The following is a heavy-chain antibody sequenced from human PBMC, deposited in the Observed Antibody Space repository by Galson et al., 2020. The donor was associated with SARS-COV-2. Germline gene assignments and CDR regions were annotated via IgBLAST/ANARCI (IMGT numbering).Heavy chain of an antibody. J-gene: IGHJ4*02. CDR1: GFTFSSYS. D-gene: IGHD3-22*01. Sequence: GESLKISCAASGFTFSSYSMNWVRQAPGKGLEWVSSISSSSSYIYYADSVKCRFTISRDNAKNSLYLQMNSLRAEDTAVYYCARVLGYYDSSGYYYFDYWGQGTLVTVSS. CDR3: ARVLGYYDSSGYYYFDY. CDR2: ISSSSSYI. V-gene: IGHV3-21*01.